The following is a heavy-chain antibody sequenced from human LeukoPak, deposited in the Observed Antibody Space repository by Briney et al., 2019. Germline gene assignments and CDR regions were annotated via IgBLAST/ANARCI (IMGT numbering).Heavy chain of an antibody. V-gene: IGHV4-34*01. Sequence: SETLSLTCAVYGGSFSGYYWSWIRQPPGKGPEWIGEINHSGSTNYNPSLKSRVTISVDTSKNQFSLKLSSVTAADTAVYYCARGSGSATPFPFDYWGQGTLVTVSS. CDR3: ARGSGSATPFPFDY. J-gene: IGHJ4*02. CDR2: INHSGST. CDR1: GGSFSGYY. D-gene: IGHD1-26*01.